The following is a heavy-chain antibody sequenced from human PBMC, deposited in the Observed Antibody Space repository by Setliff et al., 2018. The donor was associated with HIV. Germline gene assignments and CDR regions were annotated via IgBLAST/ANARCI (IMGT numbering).Heavy chain of an antibody. CDR2: IYYSGST. CDR3: ARRNQPPDLAFDI. D-gene: IGHD2-2*01. Sequence: SETLSLTCAVYGGSFSGYYWSWIRQPPGKGLEWIGYIYYSGSTNYNPSLKSRVTISVDTSKNQFSLKLSSVTAADTAVYYCARRNQPPDLAFDIWGQGTMVTVSS. V-gene: IGHV4-59*08. CDR1: GGSFSGYY. J-gene: IGHJ3*02.